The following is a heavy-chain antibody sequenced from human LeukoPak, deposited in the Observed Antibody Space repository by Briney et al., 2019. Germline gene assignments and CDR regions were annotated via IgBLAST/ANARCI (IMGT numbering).Heavy chain of an antibody. CDR3: AIHYDFWSGYFQDRYYYYYMDV. Sequence: GASVKVSCKASGGTFSNYAISWVRQAPGQGLEWMGGIIPIFGTANYAQKFQGRVTITADKSTSTAYMELSSLRSEDTAVYYCAIHYDFWSGYFQDRYYYYYMDVWGKGTTVTVSS. D-gene: IGHD3-3*01. CDR1: GGTFSNYA. V-gene: IGHV1-69*06. J-gene: IGHJ6*03. CDR2: IIPIFGTA.